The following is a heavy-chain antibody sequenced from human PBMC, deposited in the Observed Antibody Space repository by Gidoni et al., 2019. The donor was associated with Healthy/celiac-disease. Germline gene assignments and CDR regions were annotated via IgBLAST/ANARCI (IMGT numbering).Heavy chain of an antibody. J-gene: IGHJ6*02. CDR2: IKQDGSEK. CDR1: GFTFSSYW. V-gene: IGHV3-7*03. CDR3: ARVHYDFWSGYVYYYYYGMDV. Sequence: EVQLVESGGGLVQPGGSLRLSCAASGFTFSSYWMSWVRQAPGKGLEWVANIKQDGSEKYYVDSVKGRFTISRDNAKNSLYLQMNSLRAEDTAVYYCARVHYDFWSGYVYYYYYGMDVWGQGTTVTVSS. D-gene: IGHD3-3*01.